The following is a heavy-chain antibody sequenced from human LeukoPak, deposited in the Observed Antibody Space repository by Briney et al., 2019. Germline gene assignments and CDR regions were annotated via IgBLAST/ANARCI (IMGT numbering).Heavy chain of an antibody. Sequence: GRSLRLSCTASGFKFHNYALHWVRQAPGKGLEWVSGISWNNESLDYADSVKGRFTISRDNAKNSLYLQMNSLRAEDTALYYCARDIAVAGRNYYYYYMDVWGKGTTVTVSS. CDR1: GFKFHNYA. J-gene: IGHJ6*03. CDR3: ARDIAVAGRNYYYYYMDV. V-gene: IGHV3-9*01. D-gene: IGHD6-19*01. CDR2: ISWNNESL.